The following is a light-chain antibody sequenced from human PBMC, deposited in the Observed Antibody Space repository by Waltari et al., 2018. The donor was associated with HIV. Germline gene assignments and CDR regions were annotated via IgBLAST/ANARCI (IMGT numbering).Light chain of an antibody. J-gene: IGLJ3*02. Sequence: QSALTQPASVSGSPGQSITISCTGTSSDVGGYNYVSWYQQHSGKGPKLIIYDVSNRPSGVSNRFSGSKSCNTSSLTNSGLQAEDEADYYCCSYTSTSSFVMFGGGTKLTVV. V-gene: IGLV2-14*01. CDR1: SSDVGGYNY. CDR2: DVS. CDR3: CSYTSTSSFVM.